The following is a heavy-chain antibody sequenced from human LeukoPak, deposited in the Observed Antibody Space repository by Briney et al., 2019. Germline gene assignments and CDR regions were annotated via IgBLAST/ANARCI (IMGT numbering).Heavy chain of an antibody. Sequence: ASVKVSCKASGGTFSSYAISWVRQAPGQGLEWMGGIIPIFGTANYAQKFQGRVTITTDESTSTAYMELSSLRSEDTAVYYCARDLSIAARPSWFDPWGQGTLVTVSS. CDR2: IIPIFGTA. CDR1: GGTFSSYA. J-gene: IGHJ5*02. V-gene: IGHV1-69*05. D-gene: IGHD6-6*01. CDR3: ARDLSIAARPSWFDP.